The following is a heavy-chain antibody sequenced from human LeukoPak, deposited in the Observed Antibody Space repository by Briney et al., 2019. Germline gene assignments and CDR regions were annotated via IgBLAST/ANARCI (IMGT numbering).Heavy chain of an antibody. CDR2: INHSGST. CDR1: GGSFSGYY. V-gene: IGHV4-34*01. CDR3: ARLTVHSSGYYSTPPGWFDP. J-gene: IGHJ5*02. Sequence: PSETLSLTCAVYGGSFSGYYWSWIRQPPGKGLEWIGEINHSGSTNYNPSLKSRVTISVDTSKNQFSLKLSSVTAADTAVYYCARLTVHSSGYYSTPPGWFDPWGQGTLVTVSS. D-gene: IGHD3-22*01.